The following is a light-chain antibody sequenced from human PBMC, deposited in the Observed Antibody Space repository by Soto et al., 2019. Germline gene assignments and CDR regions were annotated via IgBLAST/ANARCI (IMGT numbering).Light chain of an antibody. CDR2: GAS. Sequence: EIVLTQSPGTLSLFPGEGATLSCRASQSVSDRLAWYQQKPGQSPRLLISGASSRATGIPDRFSGSGSGTDFTLTISSLEPEDFAVYYCQQRIDSITFGQGTRLEIK. CDR3: QQRIDSIT. CDR1: QSVSDR. V-gene: IGKV3-11*01. J-gene: IGKJ5*01.